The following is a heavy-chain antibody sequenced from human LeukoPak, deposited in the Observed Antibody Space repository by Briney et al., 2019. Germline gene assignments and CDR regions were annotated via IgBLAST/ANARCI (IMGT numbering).Heavy chain of an antibody. J-gene: IGHJ4*02. Sequence: PGRSLRLSCTASGFTFGDYAMSWFRQAPGKGLEWVGFIRSKAYGGTTEYAASVKGRFTISRDDSKSIAYLQMNSLKTEDTAVYYCTRAAEGGDYVVFSYYFDYWGQGTLVTVSS. V-gene: IGHV3-49*03. CDR2: IRSKAYGGTT. CDR1: GFTFGDYA. CDR3: TRAAEGGDYVVFSYYFDY. D-gene: IGHD4-17*01.